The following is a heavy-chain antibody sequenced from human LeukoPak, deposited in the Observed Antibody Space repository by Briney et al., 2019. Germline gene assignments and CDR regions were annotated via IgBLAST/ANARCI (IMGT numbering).Heavy chain of an antibody. CDR3: TRSGGPGTYHQLRYNWFDP. D-gene: IGHD3-10*01. CDR1: GFTLSDYH. J-gene: IGHJ5*02. V-gene: IGHV3-21*01. Sequence: GGSLRLSCVASGFTLSDYHMNWVRQAPGKGLEWLSSITTISHYIYYAGAVRGRFTISRDNAKNSLYLQMNSLRGEDTAVYYCTRSGGPGTYHQLRYNWFDPWGQGTLVTVSS. CDR2: ITTISHYI.